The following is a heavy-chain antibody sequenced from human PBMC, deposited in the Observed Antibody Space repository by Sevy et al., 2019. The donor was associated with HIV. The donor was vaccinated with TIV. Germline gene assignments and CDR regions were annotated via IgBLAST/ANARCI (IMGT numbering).Heavy chain of an antibody. J-gene: IGHJ1*01. Sequence: SETRSLTCSVSGGSISGYYWTWIRQPPGKGLEWIGYIFNGSNNKYNPSLRSRVTFSIEMSKNQFSLKLSPVTAADTAVYYCARDPGARYCSNTNCYVDFQHWGQGTLVTVSS. D-gene: IGHD2-2*01. V-gene: IGHV4-59*13. CDR3: ARDPGARYCSNTNCYVDFQH. CDR1: GGSISGYY. CDR2: IFNGSNN.